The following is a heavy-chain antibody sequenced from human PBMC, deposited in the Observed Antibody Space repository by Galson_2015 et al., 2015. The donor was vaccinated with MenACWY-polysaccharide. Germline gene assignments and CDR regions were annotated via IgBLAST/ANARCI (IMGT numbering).Heavy chain of an antibody. CDR3: ARRITSTSGDY. CDR1: GGSISSSSYY. Sequence: SETLSLTCTVSGGSISSSSYYWGWIRQPPGKGLEWIGSIYYSGSTYYNPSLKSRVTISVDTSKNQFSLKLSSVTAADTAVYYCARRITSTSGDYWGQGTLVTVSS. J-gene: IGHJ4*02. CDR2: IYYSGST. D-gene: IGHD2-2*01. V-gene: IGHV4-39*01.